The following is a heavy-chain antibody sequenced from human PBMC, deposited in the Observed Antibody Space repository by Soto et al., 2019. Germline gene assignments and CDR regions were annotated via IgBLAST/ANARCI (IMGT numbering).Heavy chain of an antibody. CDR2: ISYDGSNK. J-gene: IGHJ4*02. V-gene: IGHV3-30*03. D-gene: IGHD3-22*01. CDR1: GFTFSSYG. Sequence: QVQLVESGGGVVQPGRSQRLSCAASGFTFSSYGMHWVRQAPGKGLEWVAVISYDGSNKYYADSVKGRFTISRDNSKNTLYLQMNSLRAEDTAVYYCEGSGYYDYWGQGTLVTVSS. CDR3: EGSGYYDY.